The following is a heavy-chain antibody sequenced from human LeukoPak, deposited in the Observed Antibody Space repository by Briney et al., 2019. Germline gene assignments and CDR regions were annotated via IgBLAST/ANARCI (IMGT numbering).Heavy chain of an antibody. CDR2: IYYGGT. CDR3: ARGDGYNSGYFDY. CDR1: GGSIATYY. J-gene: IGHJ4*02. V-gene: IGHV4-59*01. D-gene: IGHD5-24*01. Sequence: SATLSLTCTVSGGSIATYYWSWIRQSPGKGLEWIAYIYYGGTNYNPSLKSRVTISVDTSKNQFSLNLRSATAADTAVYYWARGDGYNSGYFDYWGQGTRVTVPS.